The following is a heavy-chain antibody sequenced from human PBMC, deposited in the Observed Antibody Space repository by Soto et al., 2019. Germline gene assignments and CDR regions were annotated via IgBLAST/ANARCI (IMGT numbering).Heavy chain of an antibody. V-gene: IGHV3-7*01. J-gene: IGHJ3*02. CDR2: IKQDGSEK. CDR1: GFTFSSYW. CDR3: ARVVVVAATHRAFDI. D-gene: IGHD2-15*01. Sequence: GESLKISCAASGFTFSSYWMSWVRQAPGKGLEWVANIKQDGSEKYYVDSVKGRFTISRDNAKNSLYLQMNSLRAEDTAVYYCARVVVVAATHRAFDIWGQGTMVTVSS.